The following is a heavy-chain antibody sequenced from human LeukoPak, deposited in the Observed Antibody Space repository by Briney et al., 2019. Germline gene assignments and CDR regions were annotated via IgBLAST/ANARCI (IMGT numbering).Heavy chain of an antibody. CDR2: IYSDGKT. V-gene: IGHV3-53*01. J-gene: IGHJ4*02. Sequence: GGSLRLSCAASGLTVSTKYMSWVRQAPGKGLEWVSVIYSDGKTYYADSVKGRFIISRDNSKNTLSLQMNDLRAEDTALYYCARGRGGSYDYWGQGTLVTVSS. D-gene: IGHD1-26*01. CDR1: GLTVSTKY. CDR3: ARGRGGSYDY.